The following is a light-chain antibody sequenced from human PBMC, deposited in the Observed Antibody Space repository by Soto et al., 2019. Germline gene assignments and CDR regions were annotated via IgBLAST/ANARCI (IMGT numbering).Light chain of an antibody. Sequence: ESVLTQSPGTLSMSPGERATLSCRASQSVSSSYSAWYQQKPGQAPRLLIYGASSRATGIPDRFSGSGSGKDFPLPISRLEPEDFAVYYCQQYGSSPFTFGPGTKVDIK. J-gene: IGKJ3*01. CDR1: QSVSSSY. CDR3: QQYGSSPFT. V-gene: IGKV3-20*01. CDR2: GAS.